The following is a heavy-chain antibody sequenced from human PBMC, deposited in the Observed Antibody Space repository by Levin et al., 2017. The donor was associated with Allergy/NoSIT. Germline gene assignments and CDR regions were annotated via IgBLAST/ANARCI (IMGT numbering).Heavy chain of an antibody. J-gene: IGHJ4*02. V-gene: IGHV4-39*07. CDR2: VYSSGSI. CDR1: GGSISGSSHY. D-gene: IGHD2-2*01. CDR3: AREGAYCVSTSCYWFDY. Sequence: SETLSLTCSVSGGSISGSSHYWGWIRQPPGKGLEWIGSVYSSGSIYDNPSLRSRVTMSVDTSKNQFSLSLRSVTATDTAVYFCAREGAYCVSTSCYWFDYWGPGTLITVSS.